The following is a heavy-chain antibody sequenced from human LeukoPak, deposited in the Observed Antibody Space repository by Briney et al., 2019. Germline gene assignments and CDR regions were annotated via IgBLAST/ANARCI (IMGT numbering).Heavy chain of an antibody. D-gene: IGHD2-2*01. V-gene: IGHV3-64*01. J-gene: IGHJ4*02. CDR1: GFTFSSYA. Sequence: GGSLRLSCAASGFTFSSYAMHWVRQAPGKGLEYVSAISSNGGSTYYANSVKGRFTISRDNSKNTLYLQMGSLRAEDMAVYYCARRDEYYALGYWGQGTLVTVSS. CDR2: ISSNGGST. CDR3: ARRDEYYALGY.